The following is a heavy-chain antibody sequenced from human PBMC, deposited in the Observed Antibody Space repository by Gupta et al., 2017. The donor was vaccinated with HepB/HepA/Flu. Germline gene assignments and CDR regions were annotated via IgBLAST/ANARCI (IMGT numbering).Heavy chain of an antibody. CDR3: AKDGDKGRCTNGVCYRAGYDY. V-gene: IGHV3-23*01. CDR1: GFTFSSYA. CDR2: ISGYGTNT. D-gene: IGHD2-8*01. Sequence: EVQLLESGGGLVQPGGSLRLSCAASGFTFSSYAMSWVRQAPGKGLEWVSSISGYGTNTYYADSVKGRFTISRDNSKNTLYLQVNSLRAEDTAIYYCAKDGDKGRCTNGVCYRAGYDYWGQGTLVTVSS. J-gene: IGHJ4*02.